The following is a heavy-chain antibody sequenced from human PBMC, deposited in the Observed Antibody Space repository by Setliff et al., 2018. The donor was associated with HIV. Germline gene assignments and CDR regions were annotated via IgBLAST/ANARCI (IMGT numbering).Heavy chain of an antibody. CDR1: GFTFDDYS. Sequence: PGESLKISCAASGFTFDDYSMHWVRQPPGKGLEWVSLISWDGGSTYYADSVKGRFTISRDDSKNSLYLQMNSLRPEDTAFYYCAKDTFSKVVATSLGYWGQGTLVTVSS. CDR3: AKDTFSKVVATSLGY. D-gene: IGHD5-12*01. CDR2: ISWDGGST. V-gene: IGHV3-43*01. J-gene: IGHJ4*02.